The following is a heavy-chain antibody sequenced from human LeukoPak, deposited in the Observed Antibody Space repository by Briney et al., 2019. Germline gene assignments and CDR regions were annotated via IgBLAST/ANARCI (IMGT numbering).Heavy chain of an antibody. D-gene: IGHD3-10*01. J-gene: IGHJ4*02. CDR3: AKESGLLWFGELDY. CDR2: ISSSSSYI. Sequence: GGSLRLSCAASGFTFSSYSMNWVRQAPGKGLEWVSSISSSSSYIYYADSVKGRFTISRDNAKNTLYLQMNSLRAEDTAVYYCAKESGLLWFGELDYWGQGTLVTVSS. V-gene: IGHV3-21*04. CDR1: GFTFSSYS.